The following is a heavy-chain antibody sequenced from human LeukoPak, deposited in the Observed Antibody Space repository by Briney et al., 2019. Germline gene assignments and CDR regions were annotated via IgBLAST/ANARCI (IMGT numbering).Heavy chain of an antibody. CDR3: ARVFGGLPTNYYYYGMDV. CDR2: IWYDGSNK. J-gene: IGHJ6*02. CDR1: GFTFSSYG. V-gene: IGHV3-33*01. Sequence: GGSLRLSCAASGFTFSSYGMHWVRQAPGKGLEWVAVIWYDGSNKYYADSVKGRFTISRDNSKNTLYLQMNSLRAEDTAVYYCARVFGGLPTNYYYYGMDVWGQGTTVTVSS. D-gene: IGHD3-10*01.